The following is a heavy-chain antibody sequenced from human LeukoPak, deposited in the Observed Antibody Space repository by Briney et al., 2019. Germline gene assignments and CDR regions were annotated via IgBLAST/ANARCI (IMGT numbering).Heavy chain of an antibody. Sequence: PGRSLRLSCAASGFTFSSYGMHWVRQAPGKGLEWVAVIWYDGSNKYYADSVKGRFTISGDNSKNTLYLQMNSLRAEDTAVYYCAKDSPELELTPPFDYWGQGTLVTVSS. J-gene: IGHJ4*02. D-gene: IGHD1-7*01. V-gene: IGHV3-33*06. CDR1: GFTFSSYG. CDR2: IWYDGSNK. CDR3: AKDSPELELTPPFDY.